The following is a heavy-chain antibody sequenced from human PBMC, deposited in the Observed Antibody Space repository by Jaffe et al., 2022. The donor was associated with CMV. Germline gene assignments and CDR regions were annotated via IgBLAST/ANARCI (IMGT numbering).Heavy chain of an antibody. CDR1: GFTFSSYS. V-gene: IGHV3-48*02. D-gene: IGHD4-17*01. J-gene: IGHJ4*02. CDR3: ARDYADYGDKYYFDY. CDR2: ISSSSSTI. Sequence: EVQLVESGGGLVQPGGSLRLSCAASGFTFSSYSMNWVRQAPGKGLEWVSYISSSSSTIYYADSVKGRFTISRDNAKNSLYLQMNSLRDEDTAVYYCARDYADYGDKYYFDYWGQGTLVTVSS.